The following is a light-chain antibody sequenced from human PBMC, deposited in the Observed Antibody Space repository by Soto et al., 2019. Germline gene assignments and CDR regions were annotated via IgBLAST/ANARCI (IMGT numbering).Light chain of an antibody. Sequence: DIQMTQSPSSLSASIGDRVTITCRASQGIFKYLNWYQQKPGQAPKLLIYATSTLKTGVPSRFRGIGSGTAFTITITSLQPEDFATYYCQQSYSTPSWSLGQGTKVEVK. CDR1: QGIFKY. CDR2: ATS. V-gene: IGKV1-39*01. J-gene: IGKJ1*01. CDR3: QQSYSTPSWS.